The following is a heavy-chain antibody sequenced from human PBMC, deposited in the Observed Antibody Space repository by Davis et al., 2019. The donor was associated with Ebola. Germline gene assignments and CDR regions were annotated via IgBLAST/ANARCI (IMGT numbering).Heavy chain of an antibody. D-gene: IGHD6-19*01. CDR2: VTSSGGCT. J-gene: IGHJ6*04. CDR1: GFTFSSYA. Sequence: GGSLRLSCAASGFTFSSYAMTWARQAPGKGLEWVSAVTSSGGCTYYADSVKGRFTISRDNSKNTLYLQMNRLRVEDTAVYYCAKGGSGWPSDYSYGMGVWGKGTTVTVSS. V-gene: IGHV3-23*01. CDR3: AKGGSGWPSDYSYGMGV.